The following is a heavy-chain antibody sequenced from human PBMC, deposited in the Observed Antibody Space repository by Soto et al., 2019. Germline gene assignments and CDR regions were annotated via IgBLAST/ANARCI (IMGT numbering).Heavy chain of an antibody. CDR3: ARGGVNFDY. J-gene: IGHJ4*02. CDR1: GFTFTTYC. CDR2: IKQDGSEQ. D-gene: IGHD2-21*01. V-gene: IGHV3-7*05. Sequence: EVQLVESGGGLVQPGGSLRLSCAASGFTFTTYCMSWVRQTPEKGLEWVANIKQDGSEQYYVDSVKGRFTISRDNAKNPLHLQMDSLRADDAAMYSCARGGVNFDYWGQGSLVTVSS.